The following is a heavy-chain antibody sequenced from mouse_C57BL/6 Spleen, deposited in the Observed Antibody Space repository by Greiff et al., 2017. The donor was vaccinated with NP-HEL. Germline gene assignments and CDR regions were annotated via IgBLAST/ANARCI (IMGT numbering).Heavy chain of an antibody. D-gene: IGHD3-2*02. CDR3: ARYDSSEDY. CDR1: GYTFTSYW. CDR2: IDPSDSYT. J-gene: IGHJ2*01. Sequence: VQLQQSGAELVKPGASVKLSCKASGYTFTSYWMQWVKQRPGQGLEWIGEIDPSDSYTNYNQKFKGKATLTVDTSSSTAYMQLSSLTSEDSAVYYCARYDSSEDYWGQGTTLTVSS. V-gene: IGHV1-50*01.